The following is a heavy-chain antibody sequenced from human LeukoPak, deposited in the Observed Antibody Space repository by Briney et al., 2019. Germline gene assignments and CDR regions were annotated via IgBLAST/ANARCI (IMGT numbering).Heavy chain of an antibody. J-gene: IGHJ6*02. V-gene: IGHV4-59*01. CDR3: ARGRSNYYGMDV. CDR2: IYYNGNT. Sequence: SETLSLTCSVSDGSINSYYWNWIRRPPGKGLEWIGYIYYNGNTNYSPSLKSRVTMLVDTSKNLFSLKVSSVTAADTAVYYCARGRSNYYGMDVWGQGTTVTVSS. D-gene: IGHD1-26*01. CDR1: DGSINSYY.